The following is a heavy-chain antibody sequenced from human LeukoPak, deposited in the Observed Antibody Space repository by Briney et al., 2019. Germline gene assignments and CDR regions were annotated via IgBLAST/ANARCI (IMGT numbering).Heavy chain of an antibody. J-gene: IGHJ6*02. CDR1: GLTFSSYS. D-gene: IGHD3-10*01. V-gene: IGHV3-21*01. CDR3: ARDILAYYGSGSYYKEPDGMDV. CDR2: ISSSSSYI. Sequence: GGSLRLSCAASGLTFSSYSMNWVRQAPGKGLEWVSSISSSSSYIYYADSVKGRFTLSRDNAKNSLYLQMNSLRAEDTAVYYCARDILAYYGSGSYYKEPDGMDVWGQGTTVTVSS.